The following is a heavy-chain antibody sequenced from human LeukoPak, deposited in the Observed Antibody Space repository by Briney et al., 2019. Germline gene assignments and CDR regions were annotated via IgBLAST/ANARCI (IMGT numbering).Heavy chain of an antibody. CDR2: ISSSGSTI. V-gene: IGHV3-48*03. D-gene: IGHD4-17*01. CDR1: GFTFSSYE. J-gene: IGHJ3*02. Sequence: PGGALRLSCAASGFTFSSYEMNWVRQAPGKGLEWVSYISSSGSTIYYADSVKGRFTISRDNAKNSLYLQMNSLSAEDTAVYYCARAGVPVDYGGVAFHIWGQGTMVTVSS. CDR3: ARAGVPVDYGGVAFHI.